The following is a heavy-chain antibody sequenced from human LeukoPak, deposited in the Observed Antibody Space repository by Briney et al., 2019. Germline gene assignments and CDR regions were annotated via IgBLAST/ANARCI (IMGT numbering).Heavy chain of an antibody. Sequence: GGSLRLSCAASGFTFSSYWMSWVRQAPGKGLEWVSYISSSSSTIYYADSVKGRFTISRDNAKSSLYLQMNSLRDEDTAVYYCARDYDITIFGVVITPFDPWGQGTLVTVSS. J-gene: IGHJ5*02. V-gene: IGHV3-48*02. CDR1: GFTFSSYW. CDR2: ISSSSSTI. CDR3: ARDYDITIFGVVITPFDP. D-gene: IGHD3-3*01.